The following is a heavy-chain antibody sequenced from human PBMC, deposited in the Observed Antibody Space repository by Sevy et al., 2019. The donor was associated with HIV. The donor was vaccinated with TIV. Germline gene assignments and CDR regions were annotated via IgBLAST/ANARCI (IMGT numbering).Heavy chain of an antibody. CDR2: FDPEDGET. CDR1: GSTLTKLS. CDR3: ATTKDYYDSSGSPFDY. Sequence: ASVNVSCKVSGSTLTKLSMHWVRQVPGKGLEWMVSFDPEDGETIYARKFQGRVTMTEDTSPDTAYMVLSSLRSEDTAVYYCATTKDYYDSSGSPFDYWGQGTLVTVSS. D-gene: IGHD3-22*01. J-gene: IGHJ4*02. V-gene: IGHV1-24*01.